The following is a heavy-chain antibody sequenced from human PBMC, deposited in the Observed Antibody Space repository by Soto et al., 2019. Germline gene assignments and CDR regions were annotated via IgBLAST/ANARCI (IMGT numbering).Heavy chain of an antibody. D-gene: IGHD5-12*01. Sequence: ASVKVSCKASGYTFTTYDLSWVRQAPGQGLEWMGWISANNGDTNYAQKLQGRVTMTTDTSTTTAYMELRSLRSDDTAVYYCARVGPRDGYNCVFYYGLDVWGQGTTVTVS. CDR1: GYTFTTYD. J-gene: IGHJ6*02. V-gene: IGHV1-18*04. CDR3: ARVGPRDGYNCVFYYGLDV. CDR2: ISANNGDT.